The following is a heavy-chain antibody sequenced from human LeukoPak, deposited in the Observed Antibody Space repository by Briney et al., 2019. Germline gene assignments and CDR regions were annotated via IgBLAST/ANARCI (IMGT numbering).Heavy chain of an antibody. J-gene: IGHJ4*02. CDR1: GFTFSSYS. CDR2: ISSSSSYI. CDR3: ARNREDTAMAPPYYYDSSGYFD. D-gene: IGHD3-22*01. Sequence: GGSLRLSCAASGFTFSSYSMNWVRQAPGKGLEWVSSISSSSSYIYYADSVKGRFTISRDNAKNSLYLQMNSLRAEDTAVYYCARNREDTAMAPPYYYDSSGYFDWGQGTLVTVSS. V-gene: IGHV3-21*01.